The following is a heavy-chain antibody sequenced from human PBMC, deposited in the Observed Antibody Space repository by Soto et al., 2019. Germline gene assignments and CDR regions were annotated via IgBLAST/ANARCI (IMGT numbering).Heavy chain of an antibody. CDR1: GGSFRTDY. J-gene: IGHJ4*02. V-gene: IGHV4-34*01. CDR2: INPSGGT. Sequence: QVQLQQWGAGLLKPSETLSLTCAVYGGSFRTDYWSWIRQPPGKGLEWIGEINPSGGTNYNPSLKSRGTISVATSKNQFSLKLSSVTAADTAVYYCARVLAARASRDFDYWCQGTLVTVSS. D-gene: IGHD6-6*01. CDR3: ARVLAARASRDFDY.